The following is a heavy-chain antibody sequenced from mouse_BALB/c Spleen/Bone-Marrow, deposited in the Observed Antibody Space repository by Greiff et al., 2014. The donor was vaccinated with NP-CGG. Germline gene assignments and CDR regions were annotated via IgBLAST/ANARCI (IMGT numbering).Heavy chain of an antibody. V-gene: IGHV1S81*02. CDR2: INPSNGRT. Sequence: VELMESGAELVKPGASVKLSCKASGYTFTSYWMHWVKQRPGQGLEWIGEINPSNGRTNYNEKFKSKATLTVDKSSSTAYMQLSSLTSEDSAVYYCARYATATYWFAYWGQGTLVTVSA. J-gene: IGHJ3*01. D-gene: IGHD1-2*01. CDR3: ARYATATYWFAY. CDR1: GYTFTSYW.